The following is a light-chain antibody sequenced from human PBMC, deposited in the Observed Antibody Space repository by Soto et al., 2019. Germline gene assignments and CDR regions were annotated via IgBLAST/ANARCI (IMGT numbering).Light chain of an antibody. V-gene: IGLV2-23*03. J-gene: IGLJ2*01. Sequence: QSVLTQPASVSGSPGQSITISCTGTSSDVGSYNLVSWYQQHPGKAPKLMIYEGSKRPSGVSNRFSGSKSGNTASLTISGLQAEDEAVYYCCSYAGSSTFVVFGGGTKLTVL. CDR2: EGS. CDR3: CSYAGSSTFVV. CDR1: SSDVGSYNL.